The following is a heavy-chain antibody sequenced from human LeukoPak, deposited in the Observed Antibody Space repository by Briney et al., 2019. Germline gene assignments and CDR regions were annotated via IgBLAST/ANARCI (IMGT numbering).Heavy chain of an antibody. CDR2: IRQDGGEK. V-gene: IGHV3-7*01. CDR1: GFNSGNFW. CDR3: ARDGTAAGLYFDL. D-gene: IGHD6-13*01. J-gene: IGHJ4*01. Sequence: GGSLRLSCAVSGFNSGNFWMNWVRQAPGKGLEWVASIRQDGGEKSYVDSVKGRFTISRDNTKNSLYLQMSSLRAEDTAVYYCARDGTAAGLYFDLWGQGTLVIVSS.